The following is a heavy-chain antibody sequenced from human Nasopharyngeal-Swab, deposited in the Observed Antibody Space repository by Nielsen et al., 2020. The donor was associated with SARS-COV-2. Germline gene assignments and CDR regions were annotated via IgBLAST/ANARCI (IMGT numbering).Heavy chain of an antibody. V-gene: IGHV4-4*02. D-gene: IGHD5-12*01. J-gene: IGHJ4*02. Sequence: GSLRLSCAVSGGSISSSNWWSWVRQPPGKGLEWIGEIYHSGSTNYNPSLKSRVTISVDKSKNQFSLKLSSVTAADTAVYYCARLREGDSGYSDYYFDYWGQGTLVTVSS. CDR3: ARLREGDSGYSDYYFDY. CDR2: IYHSGST. CDR1: GGSISSSNW.